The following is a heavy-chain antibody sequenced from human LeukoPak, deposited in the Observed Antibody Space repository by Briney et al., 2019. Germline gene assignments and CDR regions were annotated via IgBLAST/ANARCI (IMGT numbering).Heavy chain of an antibody. V-gene: IGHV3-23*01. J-gene: IGHJ4*02. Sequence: GGSLRLSCAASGFTFNSYAMSWVRKAPGKGQAWVSTILGSGGGDTTYYADSVKGRFTISRDNSKNTLYLQMNSLRAEDTAVYYCAKEEWLGKMNYFDSWGQGTLVTVSS. D-gene: IGHD3-3*01. CDR2: ILGSGGGDTT. CDR1: GFTFNSYA. CDR3: AKEEWLGKMNYFDS.